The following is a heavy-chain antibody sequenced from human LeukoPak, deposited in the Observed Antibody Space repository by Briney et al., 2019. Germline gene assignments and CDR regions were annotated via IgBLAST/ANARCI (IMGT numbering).Heavy chain of an antibody. V-gene: IGHV3-48*03. Sequence: GGSLRLSCTASGFTFSSYEMNWVRQAPGKGLEWVSYISSSGSSIYYADSVKGRFTISRDNAKNSLYLQMNSLRAEDTAVYHCVRQYYYGSGSYLWAPDYWGQGTLVTVSS. CDR3: VRQYYYGSGSYLWAPDY. J-gene: IGHJ4*02. CDR1: GFTFSSYE. CDR2: ISSSGSSI. D-gene: IGHD3-10*01.